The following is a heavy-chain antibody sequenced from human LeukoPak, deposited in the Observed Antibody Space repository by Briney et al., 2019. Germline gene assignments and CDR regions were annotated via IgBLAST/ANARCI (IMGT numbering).Heavy chain of an antibody. D-gene: IGHD6-13*01. CDR3: ASSIAAAGTDY. CDR2: ISYDGSNK. Sequence: PGGSLRLSCAASGFTFSSYAMHWVRQAPGKGLEWVAVISYDGSNKYYADSVKGRFTISRDNSKNTLYLQMNSLRAEDTAVYYCASSIAAAGTDYWDQGTLVTVSS. J-gene: IGHJ4*02. CDR1: GFTFSSYA. V-gene: IGHV3-30-3*01.